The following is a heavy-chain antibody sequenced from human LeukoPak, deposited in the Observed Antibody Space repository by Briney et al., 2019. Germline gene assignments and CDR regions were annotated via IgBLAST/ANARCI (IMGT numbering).Heavy chain of an antibody. Sequence: ASVKVSRKASGYTFTGYYIHWVRQAPGQGLERMGWSNPNSDGRNYAQKFQCRVTLASDTSVTTAYMELSRLRSDDTAVYYCARVHSSGWYSSDAFDIWGQGTMVTVSS. CDR3: ARVHSSGWYSSDAFDI. CDR1: GYTFTGYY. J-gene: IGHJ3*02. V-gene: IGHV1-2*02. D-gene: IGHD6-19*01. CDR2: SNPNSDGR.